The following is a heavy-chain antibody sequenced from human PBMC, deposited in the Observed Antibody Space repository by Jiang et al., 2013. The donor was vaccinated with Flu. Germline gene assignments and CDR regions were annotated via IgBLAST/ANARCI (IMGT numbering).Heavy chain of an antibody. CDR2: ISSSGSTK. D-gene: IGHD6-6*01. Sequence: VQLLESGGGLVQPGGSLRLSCVASGFTFSSYSMNWVRQAPGRGLEWVSYISSSGSTKYYADSVKGRFTISRDSARKSLYLQLNSLRADDTAMYYCARDFEYSGSSRLDYWGQGPWSPSPQ. J-gene: IGHJ4*02. CDR3: ARDFEYSGSSRLDY. V-gene: IGHV3-48*01. CDR1: GFTFSSYS.